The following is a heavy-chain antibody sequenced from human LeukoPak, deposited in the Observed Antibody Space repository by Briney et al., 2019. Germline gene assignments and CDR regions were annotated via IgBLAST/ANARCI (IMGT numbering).Heavy chain of an antibody. CDR2: ISAYNGNT. D-gene: IGHD4-17*01. Sequence: ASVKVSCKASGYTFTSYGISWVRQAPGQGLEWMGWISAYNGNTNYAQKLQGRVTMTTDTSTSTAYMELRSLRSDDTAVYYCARDYYGDLTDYYGMDVWGKGTTVTVSS. CDR3: ARDYYGDLTDYYGMDV. V-gene: IGHV1-18*04. CDR1: GYTFTSYG. J-gene: IGHJ6*04.